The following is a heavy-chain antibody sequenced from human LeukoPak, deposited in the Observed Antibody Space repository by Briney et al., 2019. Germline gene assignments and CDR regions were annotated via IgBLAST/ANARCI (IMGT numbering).Heavy chain of an antibody. CDR1: GGSISSYY. V-gene: IGHV4-59*01. J-gene: IGHJ4*02. D-gene: IGHD3-10*01. CDR2: IYYSGRT. CDR3: ARGYGSGSYGYFDY. Sequence: SETLSLTCTVSGGSISSYYWSWIRQPPGKGLEWIGYIYYSGRTNYNPSLKSRVTISVDTSKNQFSLKLSSVTAADTAVYYCARGYGSGSYGYFDYWGQGTLVTVSS.